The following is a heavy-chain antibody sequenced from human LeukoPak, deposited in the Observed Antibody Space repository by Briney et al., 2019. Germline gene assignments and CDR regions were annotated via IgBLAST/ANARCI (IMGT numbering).Heavy chain of an antibody. Sequence: PGGSLRLSCAASGFTLSRYAMSWVRQASGKGLEWVGRIRSKANSYATAYAASVKGRFTISRDDSKNTAYLQMNSLKTEDTAVYYCTRHVHDYVWGSYRSDFDYWGQGTLVTVSS. CDR3: TRHVHDYVWGSYRSDFDY. D-gene: IGHD3-16*02. V-gene: IGHV3-73*01. CDR1: GFTLSRYA. CDR2: IRSKANSYAT. J-gene: IGHJ4*02.